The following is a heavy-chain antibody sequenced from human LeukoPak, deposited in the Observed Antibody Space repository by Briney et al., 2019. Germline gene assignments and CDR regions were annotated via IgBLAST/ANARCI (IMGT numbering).Heavy chain of an antibody. J-gene: IGHJ3*02. CDR2: INSDGSST. CDR3: ARNIAADAFDI. CDR1: GFTFSSYW. Sequence: SGGSLRLSCAASGFTFSSYWMHWVRQAPGKGLVWVSRINSDGSSTSYADSVKGRFTISRDNAKNTLYLQMNSLRAEDTAVYYCARNIAADAFDIWGQGTMVTVSS. D-gene: IGHD6-13*01. V-gene: IGHV3-74*01.